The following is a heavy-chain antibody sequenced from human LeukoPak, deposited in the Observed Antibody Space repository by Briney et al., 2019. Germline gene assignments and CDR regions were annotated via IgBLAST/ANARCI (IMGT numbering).Heavy chain of an antibody. V-gene: IGHV4-59*08. Sequence: PSETLSLTCTVSGGYISSYYWSWIRQPPGKGLEWIGYSYYSGSTNYNPSLKSRVTISVDTSKNQFSLKLSSVTAADTAVYYCARLGNGSGRGYGADYWGQGTLVTVSS. D-gene: IGHD3-10*01. CDR2: SYYSGST. CDR1: GGYISSYY. J-gene: IGHJ4*02. CDR3: ARLGNGSGRGYGADY.